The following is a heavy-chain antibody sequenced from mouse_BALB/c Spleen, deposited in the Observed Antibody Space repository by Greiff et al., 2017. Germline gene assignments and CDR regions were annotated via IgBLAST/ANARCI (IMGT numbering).Heavy chain of an antibody. D-gene: IGHD2-14*01. V-gene: IGHV14-3*02. J-gene: IGHJ3*01. CDR1: GFNIKDTY. CDR2: IDPANGNT. CDR3: ASYRYDGSWFAY. Sequence: EVMLVESGAELVKPGASVKLSCTASGFNIKDTYMHWVKQRPEQGLEWIGRIDPANGNTKYDPKFQGKATITADTSSNTAYLQLSSLTSEDTAVYYCASYRYDGSWFAYWGQGTLVTVSA.